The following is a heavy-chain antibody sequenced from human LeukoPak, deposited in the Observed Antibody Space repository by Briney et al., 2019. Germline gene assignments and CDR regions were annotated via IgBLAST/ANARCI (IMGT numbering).Heavy chain of an antibody. CDR3: ARGRFDSSTTLANY. CDR2: MNPNSGNT. Sequence: ASVKVFCKASGYTFTSYDINWVRQATGQGLEWMGWMNPNSGNTGYAQKFQGRVTMTRNTSISTAYMELSSLRSEDTAVYYCARGRFDSSTTLANYWGQGTLVTVSS. V-gene: IGHV1-8*01. CDR1: GYTFTSYD. J-gene: IGHJ4*02. D-gene: IGHD6-13*01.